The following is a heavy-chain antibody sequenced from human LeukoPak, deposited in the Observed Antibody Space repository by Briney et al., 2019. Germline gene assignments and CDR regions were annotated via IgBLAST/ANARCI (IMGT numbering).Heavy chain of an antibody. CDR3: ARTAARRFDY. CDR1: GYTFPSYF. J-gene: IGHJ4*02. Sequence: RRASVTVSCTASGYTFPSYFMHWVRQAPGQGLEWMGIINPTGGSTTYAQKFQGRVTMTRDTSTSTVYMELSSLRSDDTAVYYCARTAARRFDYWGQGTLVTVSS. V-gene: IGHV1-46*01. CDR2: INPTGGST. D-gene: IGHD6-6*01.